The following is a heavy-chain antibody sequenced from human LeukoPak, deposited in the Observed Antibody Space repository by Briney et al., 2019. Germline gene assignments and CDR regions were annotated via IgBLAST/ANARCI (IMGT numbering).Heavy chain of an antibody. V-gene: IGHV3-21*01. CDR1: GFTFSSYS. Sequence: GGSLRFSCAASGFTFSSYSMNWVRQAPGKGLEWVSSISTSSSYIYYADSVKGRFTISRDNARNSLYLQMNNLRAEDTALYYCARDRWLQSQRYVDYWGQGTLVTVSS. CDR3: ARDRWLQSQRYVDY. J-gene: IGHJ4*02. CDR2: ISTSSSYI. D-gene: IGHD5-24*01.